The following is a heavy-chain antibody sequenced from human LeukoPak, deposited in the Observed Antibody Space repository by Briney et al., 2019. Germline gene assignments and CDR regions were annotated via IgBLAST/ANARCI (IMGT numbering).Heavy chain of an antibody. D-gene: IGHD3-9*01. V-gene: IGHV4-34*01. Sequence: SETLSLTCAVYGGSFSGYYWSWIRQPPGKGLEWIGEINHSGSTNYNPSLKSRVTISVDTSKDQFSLKLSSVTAADTAVYYCARGKGVLRYFDWLLPPNWFDPWGQGTLVTVSS. CDR2: INHSGST. J-gene: IGHJ5*02. CDR1: GGSFSGYY. CDR3: ARGKGVLRYFDWLLPPNWFDP.